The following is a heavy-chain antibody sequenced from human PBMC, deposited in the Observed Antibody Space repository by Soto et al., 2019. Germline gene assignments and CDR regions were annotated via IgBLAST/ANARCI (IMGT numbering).Heavy chain of an antibody. V-gene: IGHV1-69*06. CDR3: ARDMTRTVVPYFDV. Sequence: QVQLVQSGAEVKKPGSSVKVSCKASGCTFSNYVVNWVRQAPGQGIEWMGRIIPISGAANYAQKFQGRVTITADKSTSTSYMELSSLRSEDTAVYYCARDMTRTVVPYFDVWGQGTLVTVSS. D-gene: IGHD1-7*01. CDR2: IIPISGAA. J-gene: IGHJ4*02. CDR1: GCTFSNYV.